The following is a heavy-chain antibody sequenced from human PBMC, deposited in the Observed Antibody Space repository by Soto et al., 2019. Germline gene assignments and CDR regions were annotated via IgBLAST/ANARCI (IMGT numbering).Heavy chain of an antibody. J-gene: IGHJ5*02. V-gene: IGHV4-61*01. CDR1: GGSVSSGSYY. CDR2: IYYSGST. CDR3: AREKGYCSSTSCYTRFNWFDP. Sequence: SETLSLTCTVSGGSVSSGSYYWSWIRQPPGKGLEWIGYIYYSGSTNYNPSLKSRVTISLDPSKNQFSLKMRSVTAADTAVYYYAREKGYCSSTSCYTRFNWFDPWGQGTLVTVSS. D-gene: IGHD2-2*02.